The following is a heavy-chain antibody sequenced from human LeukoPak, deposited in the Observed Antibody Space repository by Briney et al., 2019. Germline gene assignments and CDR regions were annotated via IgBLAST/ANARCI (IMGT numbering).Heavy chain of an antibody. Sequence: ASVKVSCKASGVSFRDYTINWVRQAPGQGLEWMGAIIPISGTTNYAQRLQGRVTLTMDDSATTAFMEMSSLRSEDTAVYYCASRFTARELVPTDYYHMDVWGKGTTV. D-gene: IGHD6-13*01. CDR2: IIPISGTT. CDR1: GVSFRDYT. J-gene: IGHJ6*03. CDR3: ASRFTARELVPTDYYHMDV. V-gene: IGHV1-69*05.